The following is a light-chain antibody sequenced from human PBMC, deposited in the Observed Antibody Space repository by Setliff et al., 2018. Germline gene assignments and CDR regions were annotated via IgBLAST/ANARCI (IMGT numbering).Light chain of an antibody. CDR3: LSYTSETTHAL. CDR2: EVI. V-gene: IGLV2-14*03. J-gene: IGLJ2*01. Sequence: QSALPQPAAVSGSPGQSVAISCSGSSSDVGGYDFVSWYQQHPGKAPKLLIYEVIKRPSGVSDRFSGSKSGNTASLTISGLQAEDEADYYCLSYTSETTHALFGGGTKVTVL. CDR1: SSDVGGYDF.